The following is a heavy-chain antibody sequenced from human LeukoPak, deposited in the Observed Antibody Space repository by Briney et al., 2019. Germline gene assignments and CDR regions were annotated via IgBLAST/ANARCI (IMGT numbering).Heavy chain of an antibody. J-gene: IGHJ4*02. D-gene: IGHD6-6*01. CDR1: GFTFTSYA. CDR2: TNEDGSEK. Sequence: RGGSLRLSCAASGFTFTSYAMSWVRQAPGKGLEWVANTNEDGSEKYYVDSVKGRFTISRDNAKKSLYLQLNSLRAEDTAVYYCARQSTLGSSGFDSWGQGTLVTVSS. CDR3: ARQSTLGSSGFDS. V-gene: IGHV3-7*01.